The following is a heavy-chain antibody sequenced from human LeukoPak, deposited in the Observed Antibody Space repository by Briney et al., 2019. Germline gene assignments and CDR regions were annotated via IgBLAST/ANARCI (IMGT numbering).Heavy chain of an antibody. CDR1: GFTFSSYA. CDR3: ARVGYSGYDYDY. Sequence: GGSLRLSCEASGFTFSSYAMSWVRQAPGKGLQWVSVISGSGDSTYYADSVEGRCTISRDNSKDALYLQMNSLRAEDTAVYYCARVGYSGYDYDYWGQGTLVTVSS. CDR2: ISGSGDST. D-gene: IGHD5-12*01. J-gene: IGHJ4*02. V-gene: IGHV3-23*01.